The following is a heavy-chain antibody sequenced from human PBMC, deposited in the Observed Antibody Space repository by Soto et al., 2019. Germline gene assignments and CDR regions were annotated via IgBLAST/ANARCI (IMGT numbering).Heavy chain of an antibody. Sequence: PGEALKSSCKGSGYSFTSYWISWVRQMPGKGREWMGRIGPSDSYTNYSASFQGHVTISADKSISTAYLQWSSLKASPTAMYYCARLPDYGMDVWGQRTTVTVSS. CDR1: GYSFTSYW. CDR3: ARLPDYGMDV. J-gene: IGHJ6*02. CDR2: IGPSDSYT. V-gene: IGHV5-10-1*01.